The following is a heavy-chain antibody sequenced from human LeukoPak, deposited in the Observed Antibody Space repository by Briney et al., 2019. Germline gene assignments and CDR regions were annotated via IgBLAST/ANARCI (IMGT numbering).Heavy chain of an antibody. CDR2: ISYDGGNK. J-gene: IGHJ4*02. CDR3: ARSLFGFGESWDDY. V-gene: IGHV3-30*04. CDR1: GFTFSSYA. Sequence: GGSLRLSCAASGFTFSSYAMHWVRQAPGKGLEGVAVISYDGGNKYYADSVKGRFTISRDNSKNTLYLQMNSLRAEDTAVYYCARSLFGFGESWDDYWGQGTLVTVSS. D-gene: IGHD3-10*01.